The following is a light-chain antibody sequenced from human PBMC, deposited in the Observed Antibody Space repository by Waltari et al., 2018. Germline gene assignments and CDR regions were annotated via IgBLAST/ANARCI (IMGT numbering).Light chain of an antibody. Sequence: EIVMTQSPATLSVSPGERATLSCRASQSVNTYLAWYQQKAGEAPRLLIYGASTRATGIAARFSGSGSGKEFTLTINSLQSEDVAVYYCQQHDNWPLTFGGGTKVEIK. CDR1: QSVNTY. CDR3: QQHDNWPLT. J-gene: IGKJ4*01. CDR2: GAS. V-gene: IGKV3-15*01.